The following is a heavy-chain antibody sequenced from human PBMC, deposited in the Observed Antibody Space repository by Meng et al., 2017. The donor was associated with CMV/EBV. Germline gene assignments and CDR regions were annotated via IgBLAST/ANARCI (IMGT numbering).Heavy chain of an antibody. CDR2: IIPILGIA. CDR3: ARDLCGRLTYYYGMDV. Sequence: SVKVSCKASGGTFSSYAISWVRQAPGQGLEWMGGIIPILGIANYAQKFQGRVTITADKSTSTAYMELSSLRSEDTAVYYCARDLCGRLTYYYGMDVWGQGTTVTVSS. CDR1: GGTFSSYA. V-gene: IGHV1-69*10. J-gene: IGHJ6*02. D-gene: IGHD2-15*01.